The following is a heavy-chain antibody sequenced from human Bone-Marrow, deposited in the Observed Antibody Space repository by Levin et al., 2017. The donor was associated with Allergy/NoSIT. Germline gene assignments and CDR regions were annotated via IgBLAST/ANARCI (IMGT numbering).Heavy chain of an antibody. V-gene: IGHV3-72*01. Sequence: RAGGSLRLSCTGSGSTFSDHYIDWVRQAPGMGLEWVGRIGNKANSYTTEYGASVRGRFTISRDDSRSSVFLQMNTLRIEDTAMYHCTRGHSSVSIYAFDIWCQGTMVTVSS. D-gene: IGHD3-3*02. CDR2: IGNKANSYTT. CDR1: GSTFSDHY. J-gene: IGHJ3*02. CDR3: TRGHSSVSIYAFDI.